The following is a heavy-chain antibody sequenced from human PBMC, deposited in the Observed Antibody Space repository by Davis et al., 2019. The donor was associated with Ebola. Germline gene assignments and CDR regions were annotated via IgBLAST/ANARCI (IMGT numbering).Heavy chain of an antibody. CDR3: ARAQFPTTSNH. D-gene: IGHD1-1*01. Sequence: ASVKVSCKASGYTFTSYGISWVRQAPGQGLEWMGWINPHNGNTNYAQNVQGRVTMTTDTSTSTAYMEVGSLRSDDTAVYYCARAQFPTTSNHWGQGTLVTVSS. J-gene: IGHJ5*02. CDR1: GYTFTSYG. CDR2: INPHNGNT. V-gene: IGHV1-18*04.